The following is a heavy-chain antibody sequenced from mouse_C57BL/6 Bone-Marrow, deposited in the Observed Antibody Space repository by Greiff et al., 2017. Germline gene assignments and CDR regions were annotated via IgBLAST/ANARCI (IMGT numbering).Heavy chain of an antibody. CDR2: INPNNGGT. CDR1: GYKFTDYY. CDR3: ARVTTVVAGDYFDY. Sequence: EVQLQQSGPELVKPGASVKISCKASGYKFTDYYMNWVKQSHGKSLEWIGAINPNNGGTSYNQKFKGKATLTVDKASNTAYMELRSLTSEDSAVYYCARVTTVVAGDYFDYWGQGTTLTGSS. V-gene: IGHV1-26*01. D-gene: IGHD1-1*01. J-gene: IGHJ2*01.